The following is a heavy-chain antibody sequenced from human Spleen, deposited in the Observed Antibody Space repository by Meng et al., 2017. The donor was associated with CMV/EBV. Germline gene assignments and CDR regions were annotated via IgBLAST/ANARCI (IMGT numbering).Heavy chain of an antibody. CDR3: TTITGKTR. J-gene: IGHJ4*02. V-gene: IGHV3-15*01. D-gene: IGHD1-20*01. CDR1: GFTFSNGW. Sequence: ETLSLTCAASGFTFSNGWMSWVRQAPGKGLEWVGRIKSKTDGGTTDYAAPVKGRFTISRDDSKNTLYLQMNSLKTEDTAVYYCTTITGKTRWGQGTLVTVSS. CDR2: IKSKTDGGTT.